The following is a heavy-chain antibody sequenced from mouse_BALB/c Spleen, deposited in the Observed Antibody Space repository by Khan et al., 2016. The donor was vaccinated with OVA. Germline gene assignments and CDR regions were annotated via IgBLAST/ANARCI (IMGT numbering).Heavy chain of an antibody. D-gene: IGHD1-1*01. Sequence: QIQLVQSGPELKKPGETVKISCKASGYTFTDYSMHWVKQAPGKGLKWMGWINTETGEPTYADDFKGRFAFSLETSASTAYLQINNLKNEDTATYFWAIKLESSHWYFDVWGAGTTVTVSS. CDR2: INTETGEP. CDR3: AIKLESSHWYFDV. CDR1: GYTFTDYS. J-gene: IGHJ1*01. V-gene: IGHV9-2-1*01.